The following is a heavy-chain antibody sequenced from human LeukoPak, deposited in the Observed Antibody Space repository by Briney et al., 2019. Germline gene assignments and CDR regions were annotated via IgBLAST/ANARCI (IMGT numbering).Heavy chain of an antibody. CDR3: ASGLESDAFDF. CDR1: GGSISSYY. V-gene: IGHV4-59*12. J-gene: IGHJ3*01. Sequence: SETPSLTCTVSGGSISSYYWSWIRQPPGKGLEWIGYIYYSGSTNYNPSLKSRVTISVDTSKNQFSLKLSSVTAADTAVYYCASGLESDAFDFWGQGTMVTVSS. D-gene: IGHD3/OR15-3a*01. CDR2: IYYSGST.